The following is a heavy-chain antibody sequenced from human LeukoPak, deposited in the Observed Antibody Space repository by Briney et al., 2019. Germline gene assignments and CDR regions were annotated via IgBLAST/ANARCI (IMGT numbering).Heavy chain of an antibody. CDR2: ITATSSST. Sequence: GGSLRPSCAASGFTFSSYGMSWVRQAPGKGLEWVSAITATSSSTHDADSVQGRFTISRDNSKNTLYLQMNSLRPEDTAIYYCAKDHEYSYGHYFDYWGQGTLVTVSS. D-gene: IGHD5-18*01. CDR1: GFTFSSYG. J-gene: IGHJ4*02. CDR3: AKDHEYSYGHYFDY. V-gene: IGHV3-23*01.